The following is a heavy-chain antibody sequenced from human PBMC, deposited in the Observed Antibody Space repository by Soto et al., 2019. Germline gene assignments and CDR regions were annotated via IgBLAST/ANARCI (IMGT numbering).Heavy chain of an antibody. CDR3: ARDRVGGYSYDYNWFDP. Sequence: SETLSLTCTVSGGSISSYYLSWIRQPPGKGLEWIGYIYYSGSTNYNPSLKSRVTISVDTSKNQFSLKLSSVTAADTAVYYCARDRVGGYSYDYNWFDPWGQGTLVTVSS. D-gene: IGHD5-18*01. CDR1: GGSISSYY. V-gene: IGHV4-59*12. J-gene: IGHJ5*02. CDR2: IYYSGST.